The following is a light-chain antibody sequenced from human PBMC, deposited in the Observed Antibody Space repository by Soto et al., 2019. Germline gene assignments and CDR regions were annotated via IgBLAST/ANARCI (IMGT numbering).Light chain of an antibody. CDR1: QSITIW. Sequence: DSQMTQSPSTLSASVGDRVTITCRASQSITIWLAWYQQKPGKAPKLLIFDASSLESGVPSRFSGSGSGTEFTLTISSLQPDDFATYYCQQYNSYSWKFGQGTKVEIK. CDR3: QQYNSYSWK. J-gene: IGKJ1*01. CDR2: DAS. V-gene: IGKV1-5*01.